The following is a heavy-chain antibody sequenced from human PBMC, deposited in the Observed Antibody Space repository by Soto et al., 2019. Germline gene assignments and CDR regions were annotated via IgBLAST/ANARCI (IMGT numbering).Heavy chain of an antibody. D-gene: IGHD3-10*01. V-gene: IGHV1-69*02. CDR1: GGTFSSYT. CDR2: IIPMLRMA. J-gene: IGHJ4*02. Sequence: QVQLVQSGAEVKKPGSSVKVSCTASGGTFSSYTISWVRQVPGQGLEWMGRIIPMLRMANFAQNFQGRVTMTADESTSTACMELSSLRSEDTAVYYCATNYGSGSTHFDYWGQGTLVTVSS. CDR3: ATNYGSGSTHFDY.